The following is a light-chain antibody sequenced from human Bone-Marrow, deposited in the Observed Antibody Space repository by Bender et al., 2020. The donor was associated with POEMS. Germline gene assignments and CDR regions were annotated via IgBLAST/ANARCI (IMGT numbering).Light chain of an antibody. CDR2: DVS. V-gene: IGLV2-14*03. CDR3: CSYAGTSTTI. CDR1: GSDLGGYNY. J-gene: IGLJ2*01. Sequence: QSALTQPASVSGSLGQSITISCTGTGSDLGGYNYVSWYQHHPGKAPKLMIYDVSNRPSGVSDRFSGSKSGNTASLTISGLQAEDGADYYCCSYAGTSTTIFGGETKLTVL.